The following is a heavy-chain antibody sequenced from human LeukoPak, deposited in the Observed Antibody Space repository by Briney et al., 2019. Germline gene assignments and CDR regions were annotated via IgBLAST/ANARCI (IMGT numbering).Heavy chain of an antibody. V-gene: IGHV1-18*01. J-gene: IGHJ3*02. D-gene: IGHD1-14*01. Sequence: ASVKVSCKASGYTFTSYGISWVRQAPGQGLEWMGWISAYNGNTNYAQKLQGRVTMTTDTSTSTAYMELRSLRSDDTAVYYCARDKGTPPLMGNDAFDIWGQGTMVTVSS. CDR3: ARDKGTPPLMGNDAFDI. CDR2: ISAYNGNT. CDR1: GYTFTSYG.